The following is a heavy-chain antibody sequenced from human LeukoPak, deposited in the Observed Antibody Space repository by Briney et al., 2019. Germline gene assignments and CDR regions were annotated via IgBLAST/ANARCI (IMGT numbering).Heavy chain of an antibody. CDR2: ISSSGDTI. J-gene: IGHJ4*02. CDR3: ATKYYFDISGYYTLDY. D-gene: IGHD3-22*01. V-gene: IGHV3-48*04. CDR1: GFTFSSYM. Sequence: PGGSLRLSCVGTGFTFSSYMMNWVRQAPGKGLEWVSYISSSGDTIYYADSVKGRFTISRDDAKNTLYLQMNSLRAEDTAVYYCATKYYFDISGYYTLDYWGQGTLVTVSS.